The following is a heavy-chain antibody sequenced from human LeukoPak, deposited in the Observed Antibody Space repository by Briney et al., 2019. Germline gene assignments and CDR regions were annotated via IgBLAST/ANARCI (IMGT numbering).Heavy chain of an antibody. CDR2: INHSGST. J-gene: IGHJ6*02. CDR3: ARGTYCSSTSCYTRYYYYYGMDV. CDR1: GGSFSGYY. Sequence: SETLSLNCAVYGGSFSGYYWSWIRQPPGKGLESIGEINHSGSTNYNPSLKSRVTISVDTSKNQFSLKLSSVTAADTAVYYCARGTYCSSTSCYTRYYYYYGMDVWGQGTTVTVSS. V-gene: IGHV4-34*01. D-gene: IGHD2-2*02.